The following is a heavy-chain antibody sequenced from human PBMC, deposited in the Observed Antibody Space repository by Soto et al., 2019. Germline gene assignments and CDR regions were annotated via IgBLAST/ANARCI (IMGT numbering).Heavy chain of an antibody. D-gene: IGHD1-7*01. CDR2: IIPIFGTA. CDR1: GGTFSSYA. J-gene: IGHJ3*02. V-gene: IGHV1-69*01. CDR3: ARELQKKLGGEDAFDI. Sequence: QVQLVQSGAEVKKPGSSVKVSCKASGGTFSSYAISWVRQAPGQGLEWMGGIIPIFGTANYAQKFQGRVTITADESTSTAYMELSSLRSEATAVYYCARELQKKLGGEDAFDIWGQGTMVTVSS.